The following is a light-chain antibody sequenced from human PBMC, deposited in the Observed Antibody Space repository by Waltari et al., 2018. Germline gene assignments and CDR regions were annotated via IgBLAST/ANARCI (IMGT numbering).Light chain of an antibody. CDR1: HRDIGTYDD. CDR2: DVS. V-gene: IGLV2-14*01. Sequence: QSALTQPASLSGSLRHSLTIPCTGPHRDIGTYDDVYWYQQHPGKAPKLILFDVSHRPSGISNRFSGSKSGDTASLTISGLQPEDEADYYCSSYSYITTLQIFGTGTRLTV. CDR3: SSYSYITTLQI. J-gene: IGLJ1*01.